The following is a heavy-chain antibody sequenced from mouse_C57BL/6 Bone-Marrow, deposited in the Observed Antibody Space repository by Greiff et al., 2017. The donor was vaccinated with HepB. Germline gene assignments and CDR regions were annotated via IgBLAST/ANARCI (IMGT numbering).Heavy chain of an antibody. D-gene: IGHD1-1*01. Sequence: EVMLVESGGGLVQPKGSLKLSCAASGFTFNTYAMHWVRQAPGKGLEWVARIRSKSSNYATYYADSVKDRFTISRDDSQSMLYLQMNNLKTEDTAMYYCVRDRDYYGSTLYFDVWGTGTTVTVSS. J-gene: IGHJ1*03. CDR3: VRDRDYYGSTLYFDV. CDR2: IRSKSSNYAT. CDR1: GFTFNTYA. V-gene: IGHV10-3*01.